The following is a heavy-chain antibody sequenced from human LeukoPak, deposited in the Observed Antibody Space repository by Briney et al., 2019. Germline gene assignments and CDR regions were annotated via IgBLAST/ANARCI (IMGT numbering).Heavy chain of an antibody. Sequence: GESLRLSCAASGFTFSSHGMHWVRQAPGKGLEWGAFIWYDGSNKYYADSVKGRFTISRDNSKNTLYLQMNSLRAEDTAVYYCAKDHGSGSSFDKNWFDPWGQGTLVTVSS. CDR1: GFTFSSHG. V-gene: IGHV3-30*02. CDR2: IWYDGSNK. J-gene: IGHJ5*02. CDR3: AKDHGSGSSFDKNWFDP. D-gene: IGHD3-10*01.